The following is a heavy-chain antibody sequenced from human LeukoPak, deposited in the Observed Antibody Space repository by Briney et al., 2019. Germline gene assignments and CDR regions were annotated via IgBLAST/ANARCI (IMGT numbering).Heavy chain of an antibody. V-gene: IGHV3-30*18. J-gene: IGHJ4*02. D-gene: IGHD1-26*01. CDR1: GFTFSSYG. CDR3: AKAVGIVGATYYFDY. Sequence: GGSLRLSCAASGFTFSSYGMHWVRQAPGKGLEWVAVISYDGSNKYYADSVKGRSTISRDNFKNTLYLQMNSLRAEDTAVYYCAKAVGIVGATYYFDYWGQGTLVTVSS. CDR2: ISYDGSNK.